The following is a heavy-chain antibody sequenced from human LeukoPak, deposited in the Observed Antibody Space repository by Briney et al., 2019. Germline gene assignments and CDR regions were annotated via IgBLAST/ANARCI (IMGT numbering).Heavy chain of an antibody. V-gene: IGHV3-30*18. CDR1: GFTFSSYG. D-gene: IGHD4-17*01. J-gene: IGHJ6*02. Sequence: GRSLRLSCAASGFTFSSYGMHWVRQAPGKGLEWVAVISYDGSNKYYADSVKGRFTISRDNSKNTLYLQMYSLRAEDTAVYYCAKDLFGDYGYYYYGMDVWGQGTTVTVSS. CDR3: AKDLFGDYGYYYYGMDV. CDR2: ISYDGSNK.